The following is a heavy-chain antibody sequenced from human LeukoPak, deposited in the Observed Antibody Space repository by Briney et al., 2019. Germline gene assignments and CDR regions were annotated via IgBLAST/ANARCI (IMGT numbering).Heavy chain of an antibody. CDR3: AKGLHASSWYAGS. D-gene: IGHD6-13*01. CDR2: ILSDGKRD. CDR1: GFSFSEYN. Sequence: GGSLRLSCAASGFSFSEYNMQWLRQTPGKGLEWMGIILSDGKRDYYADSVKGRFTISRDNSKNTLYLHMSSLREDDTAVYYCAKGLHASSWYAGSWGRGTLVTVSS. V-gene: IGHV3-30*18. J-gene: IGHJ5*02.